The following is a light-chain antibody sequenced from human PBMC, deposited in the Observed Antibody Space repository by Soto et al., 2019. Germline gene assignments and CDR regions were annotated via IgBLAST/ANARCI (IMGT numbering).Light chain of an antibody. CDR2: KAS. CDR3: QQYNSYPLT. V-gene: IGKV1-5*03. Sequence: DIPMTQSPSTLSASVGDRVTITCRATQRISSWLAWYQQKPGKAPNLLIYKASSLESGVPSRFSGSGSGTEFTLTISSLQPDDFATYYCQQYNSYPLTFGGGTKVEIK. J-gene: IGKJ4*01. CDR1: QRISSW.